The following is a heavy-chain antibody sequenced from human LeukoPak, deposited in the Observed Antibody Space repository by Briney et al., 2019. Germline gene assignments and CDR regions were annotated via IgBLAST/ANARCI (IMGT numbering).Heavy chain of an antibody. Sequence: ASVKVSCKASGYTFTSYYMHWVRQAPGQGLEWVGIINPSGGSTSYAQKFQGRVTMTRDTSTSTVYMELSSLRSEDTAVYYCARSTYYYDSSGSNWFDPWGQGTLVTVSS. J-gene: IGHJ5*02. CDR1: GYTFTSYY. D-gene: IGHD3-22*01. CDR3: ARSTYYYDSSGSNWFDP. V-gene: IGHV1-46*01. CDR2: INPSGGST.